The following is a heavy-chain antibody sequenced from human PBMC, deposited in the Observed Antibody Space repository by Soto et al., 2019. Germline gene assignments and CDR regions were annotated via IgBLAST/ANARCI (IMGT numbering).Heavy chain of an antibody. D-gene: IGHD1-1*01. CDR1: GYTFSNYD. J-gene: IGHJ4*02. CDR2: VNPNNGYT. Sequence: QVQLVQSGAELKKPGASVKVSCKASGYTFSNYDITWVRQATGQGPEWIGWVNPNNGYTGYAQKFQVRVTLTSDISTTTAYMEMTSLRSEDTAIYYCAKVSRTGSAIDFEYWGQGTLITVSS. CDR3: AKVSRTGSAIDFEY. V-gene: IGHV1-8*01.